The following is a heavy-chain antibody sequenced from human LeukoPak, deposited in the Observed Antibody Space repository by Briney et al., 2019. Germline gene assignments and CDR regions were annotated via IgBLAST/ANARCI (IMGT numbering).Heavy chain of an antibody. V-gene: IGHV4-39*01. CDR2: IYYSGST. Sequence: SETLSLTCTVSGGSISSSSYYWGWIRQPPGKGLEWIGSIYYSGSTYYNPSLESRVTISVDTSKNQFSLKLSSVTAADTAMYYCARHGGDGYNHWGQGTLVTVSS. CDR3: ARHGGDGYNH. CDR1: GGSISSSSYY. J-gene: IGHJ4*02. D-gene: IGHD5-24*01.